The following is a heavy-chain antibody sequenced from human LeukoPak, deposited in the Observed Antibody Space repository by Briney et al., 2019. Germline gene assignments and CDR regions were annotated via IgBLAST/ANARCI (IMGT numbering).Heavy chain of an antibody. CDR3: ARHLRSKPFDY. J-gene: IGHJ4*02. CDR2: IYPGDSET. CDR1: GYSFTNYW. Sequence: GESLKTSCKGSGYSFTNYWIGWVRQMPGKGLEWMGIIYPGDSETRYSPSFQGQVTISADKSISTAYLQWSSLRASDTAMYYCARHLRSKPFDYWGQGTLVTVSS. V-gene: IGHV5-51*01.